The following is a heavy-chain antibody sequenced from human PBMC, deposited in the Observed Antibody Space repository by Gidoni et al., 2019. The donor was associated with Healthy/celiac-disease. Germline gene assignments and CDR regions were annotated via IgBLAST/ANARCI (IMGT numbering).Heavy chain of an antibody. CDR2: INPSGGST. V-gene: IGHV1-46*03. D-gene: IGHD3-3*01. CDR3: ALVFGVVIRIDY. J-gene: IGHJ4*02. CDR1: GYTFTSYY. Sequence: QVQLVQSGAEVKKPGASVKVSRKASGYTFTSYYMHWVRQAPGQGLEWMGIINPSGGSTSYAQKFQGRVTMTRDTSTSTVYMELSSLRSEDTAVYYCALVFGVVIRIDYWGQGTLVTVSS.